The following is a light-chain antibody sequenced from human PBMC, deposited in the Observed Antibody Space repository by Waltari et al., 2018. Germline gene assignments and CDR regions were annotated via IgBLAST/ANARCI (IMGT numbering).Light chain of an antibody. CDR2: KAS. J-gene: IGKJ1*01. CDR3: LQYNSYPWT. CDR1: QSIVVW. V-gene: IGKV1-5*03. Sequence: DIQVPQSPSTLSASVGDRVTITSRPSQSIVVWLAWYQQKPGKAPRLLIYKASYLESGVPSRFSGSASGTAFTLTISSLQADDFATYYCLQYNSYPWTFGQGTTVEIK.